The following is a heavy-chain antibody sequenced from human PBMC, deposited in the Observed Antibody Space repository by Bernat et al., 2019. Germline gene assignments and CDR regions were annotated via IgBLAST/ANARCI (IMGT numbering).Heavy chain of an antibody. CDR3: AGEDRSSYDFWSGYYRDRCFDY. D-gene: IGHD3-3*01. J-gene: IGHJ4*02. V-gene: IGHV3-33*01. CDR1: GFTFSSYG. CDR2: IWYDGSNK. Sequence: QVQLVESGGGVVQPGRSLRLSCAASGFTFSSYGMHWVRQAPGKGLEWVAVIWYDGSNKYYADSVKGRFTISRDNSKNTLYLQMNSLRAEDTAVYYCAGEDRSSYDFWSGYYRDRCFDYWGQGTLVTVSS.